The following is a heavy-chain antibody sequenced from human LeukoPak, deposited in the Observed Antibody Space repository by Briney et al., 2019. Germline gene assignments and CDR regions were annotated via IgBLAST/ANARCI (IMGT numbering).Heavy chain of an antibody. CDR1: GGTFGSYA. D-gene: IGHD2-2*01. CDR2: IIPIFGTT. J-gene: IGHJ5*02. Sequence: EASVKVSCKASGGTFGSYAISWVRQAPGQGLEWMGGIIPIFGTTNYAQKFQGRVTITTDESTSTAYMELSSLRSDDTAVYYCANGEGYCSSASCYHWFDPWGQGTLVTVSS. V-gene: IGHV1-69*05. CDR3: ANGEGYCSSASCYHWFDP.